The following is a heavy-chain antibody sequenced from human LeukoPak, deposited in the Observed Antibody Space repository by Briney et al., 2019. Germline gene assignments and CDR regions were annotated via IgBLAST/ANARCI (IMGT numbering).Heavy chain of an antibody. V-gene: IGHV4-4*07. D-gene: IGHD6-13*01. CDR3: ARSAGYSSSWPLDY. J-gene: IGHJ4*02. Sequence: PSETLSLTCTVSGGSISSYYWSWIRQPAGKGLEWIGRIYTSGGTNYNPSLKSRLTMSVDTSKNQFSLKLSSVTAADTAVYYCARSAGYSSSWPLDYWGQGTLVTVSS. CDR2: IYTSGGT. CDR1: GGSISSYY.